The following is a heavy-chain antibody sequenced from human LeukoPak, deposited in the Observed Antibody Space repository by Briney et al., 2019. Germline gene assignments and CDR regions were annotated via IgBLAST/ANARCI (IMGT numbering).Heavy chain of an antibody. D-gene: IGHD2-15*01. CDR3: ASLPATRDDY. Sequence: GGPLRLSCAASGFTFSSYGMHWVRQAPGKGLEWVAFIRYDGSNKYYADPVKGRFTISRDNSKNTLYLQMNSLRAEDTAVYYCASLPATRDDYWGQGTLVTVSS. CDR2: IRYDGSNK. V-gene: IGHV3-30*02. J-gene: IGHJ4*02. CDR1: GFTFSSYG.